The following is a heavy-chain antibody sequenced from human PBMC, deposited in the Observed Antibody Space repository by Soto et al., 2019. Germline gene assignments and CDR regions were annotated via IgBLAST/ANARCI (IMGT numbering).Heavy chain of an antibody. CDR2: ISGGGDTT. D-gene: IGHD7-27*01. CDR3: AKDTWGTVPDYFDY. Sequence: EVHLLESGGGLVQPGGSLRLSCAASGFIFSNYAMTWVRQAPGKGPEWVSAISGGGDTTYYADSVKGRFIISRDNSKDMLYLQMDSLSAEDTAVYYCAKDTWGTVPDYFDYWGQGTLVTVST. J-gene: IGHJ4*02. CDR1: GFIFSNYA. V-gene: IGHV3-23*01.